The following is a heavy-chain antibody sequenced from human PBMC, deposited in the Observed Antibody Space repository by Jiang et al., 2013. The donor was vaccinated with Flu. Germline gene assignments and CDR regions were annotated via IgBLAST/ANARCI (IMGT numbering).Heavy chain of an antibody. Sequence: LLKPSETLSLTCAVYGVSFSEYSWNWIRQPPGKGLEWIGEINHSGSTNFNSSLKTRVTISIDTPERQFSLRLSSVTAADTAVYYCARKGVKMLRGGLTRHYYLDVWGKGTTVIVSS. CDR2: INHSGST. J-gene: IGHJ6*03. CDR1: GVSFSEYS. V-gene: IGHV4-34*01. D-gene: IGHD3-10*01. CDR3: ARKGVKMLRGGLTRHYYLDV.